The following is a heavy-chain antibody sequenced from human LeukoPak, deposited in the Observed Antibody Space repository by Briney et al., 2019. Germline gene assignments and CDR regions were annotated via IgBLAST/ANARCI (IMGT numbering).Heavy chain of an antibody. V-gene: IGHV1-2*06. CDR1: GYTFTRYY. J-gene: IGHJ3*02. CDR3: ARGGTYSSGWYHDAFDI. Sequence: ASVKVSCKASGYTFTRYYVHWVRQAPGQGVEWMGRINSKSGGTNYAQRFQGRVTMTRDTSISTAYMELSRLSSDDTAVYYCARGGTYSSGWYHDAFDIWGQGTMVTVSS. D-gene: IGHD6-19*01. CDR2: INSKSGGT.